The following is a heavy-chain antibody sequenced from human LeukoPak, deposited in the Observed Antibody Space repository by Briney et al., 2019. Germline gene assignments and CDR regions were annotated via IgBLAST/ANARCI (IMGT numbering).Heavy chain of an antibody. J-gene: IGHJ5*02. CDR2: INPNSGGT. CDR3: ARVVGLGGLTIFGVVHPNWFDP. CDR1: GYTFTGYY. V-gene: IGHV1-2*02. D-gene: IGHD3-3*01. Sequence: ASVKVSCKASGYTFTGYYMHWVRQAPGQGLEWMGWINPNSGGTNYAQKFQGRVTMTRDTSISTAYMELSRLRSDDTAAYYCARVVGLGGLTIFGVVHPNWFDPWGQGTLVTVSS.